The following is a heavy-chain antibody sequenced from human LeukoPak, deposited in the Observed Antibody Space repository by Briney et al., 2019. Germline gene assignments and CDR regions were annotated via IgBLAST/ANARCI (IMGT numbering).Heavy chain of an antibody. D-gene: IGHD4-17*01. V-gene: IGHV1-2*04. CDR3: ARDPRRPTVTTNYYYGMDV. Sequence: ASVKVSCKASGYTFTGYYMHWVRQAPGQGLEWMGWINPNSGGTNYAQKFQGWVTMTRDTSISTAYMELSRLRSDDTAVYYCARDPRRPTVTTNYYYGMDVWGQGTTVTVSS. J-gene: IGHJ6*02. CDR2: INPNSGGT. CDR1: GYTFTGYY.